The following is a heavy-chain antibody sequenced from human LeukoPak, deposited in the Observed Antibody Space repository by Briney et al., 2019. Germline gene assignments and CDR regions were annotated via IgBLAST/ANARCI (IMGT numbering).Heavy chain of an antibody. CDR1: GFTFSSYS. D-gene: IGHD3-3*01. CDR3: ARNYDFWSGPPMDIGY. Sequence: GGSLRLSCAASGFTFSSYSMNWVRQAPGKGLEWVSSISSSSSYIYYADSVKGRFTISRDNAKNSLYLQMNSLRAEDTAVYYCARNYDFWSGPPMDIGYWGQGTLVTVSS. V-gene: IGHV3-21*01. CDR2: ISSSSSYI. J-gene: IGHJ4*02.